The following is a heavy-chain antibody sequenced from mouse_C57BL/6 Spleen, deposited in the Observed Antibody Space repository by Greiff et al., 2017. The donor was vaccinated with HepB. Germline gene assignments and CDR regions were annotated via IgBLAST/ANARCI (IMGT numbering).Heavy chain of an antibody. J-gene: IGHJ2*01. D-gene: IGHD2-5*01. Sequence: EVQLQQSGPGLVKPSQSLSLTCSVTGYSITSGYYWNWIRQFPGNKLEWMGYISYDGSHNYNPSLKNRISITRDTSKNQFFLKLNSVTTEDTATYYCARDYYSNYGDYFDYWGQGTTLTVSS. V-gene: IGHV3-6*01. CDR2: ISYDGSH. CDR3: ARDYYSNYGDYFDY. CDR1: GYSITSGYY.